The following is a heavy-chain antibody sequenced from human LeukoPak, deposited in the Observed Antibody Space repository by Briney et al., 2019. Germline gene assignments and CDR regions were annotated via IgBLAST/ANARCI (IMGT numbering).Heavy chain of an antibody. V-gene: IGHV4-28*03. CDR2: IYYSGST. CDR3: ARGHHYYGSGSYYILTTINYFDY. D-gene: IGHD3-10*01. J-gene: IGHJ4*02. CDR1: GYSISSSNW. Sequence: PSDTLSLTCAVSGYSISSSNWWGWIRQPPGTGLEWIGYIYYSGSTYYNPSLKSRVTMSVDTSKNQFSLKLSSVTAADTAVYYCARGHHYYGSGSYYILTTINYFDYWGQGTLVTVSS.